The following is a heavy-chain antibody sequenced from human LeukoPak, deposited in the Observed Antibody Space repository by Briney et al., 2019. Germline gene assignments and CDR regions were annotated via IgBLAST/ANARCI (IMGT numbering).Heavy chain of an antibody. V-gene: IGHV4-30-4*08. CDR3: ARLVENTYYYDSSEYYFDY. Sequence: SQTLSLTCTVSGGSISSGDYYWSWIRQPPGKGLEWIGIIYYTGITNYNPSLKSRVTISVDTSKNQFSLKLSSVTAADTAVYYCARLVENTYYYDSSEYYFDYWGQGTLVTVSS. D-gene: IGHD3-22*01. CDR1: GGSISSGDYY. CDR2: IYYTGIT. J-gene: IGHJ4*02.